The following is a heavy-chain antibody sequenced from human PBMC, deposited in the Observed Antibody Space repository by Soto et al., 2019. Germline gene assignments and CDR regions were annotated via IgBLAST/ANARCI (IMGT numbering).Heavy chain of an antibody. Sequence: PGGSLRLSCAASGFTFSSYAMSWVRQAPGKGLEWVSAISGSGGSTYYADSVKGRFTISRDNSKNTLYLQMNSLRAEDTAVYYCAKDFIAARRYYYGMDVWGQGTTVTVSS. CDR2: ISGSGGST. CDR3: AKDFIAARRYYYGMDV. CDR1: GFTFSSYA. V-gene: IGHV3-23*01. D-gene: IGHD6-6*01. J-gene: IGHJ6*02.